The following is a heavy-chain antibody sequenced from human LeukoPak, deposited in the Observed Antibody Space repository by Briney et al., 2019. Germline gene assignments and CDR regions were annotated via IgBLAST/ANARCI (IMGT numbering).Heavy chain of an antibody. CDR1: GYSISSGYY. V-gene: IGHV4-38-2*01. Sequence: SETLSLTCAVSGYSISSGYYWGWLRQPPGKGLEWIANIYHSGSTSYNSSLESRATISVDTSKNQFSLKLTSVSAADTAVYYCTRGTMVRGLGVYYFDYWGQGTLISVFS. CDR3: TRGTMVRGLGVYYFDY. CDR2: IYHSGST. J-gene: IGHJ4*02. D-gene: IGHD3-10*01.